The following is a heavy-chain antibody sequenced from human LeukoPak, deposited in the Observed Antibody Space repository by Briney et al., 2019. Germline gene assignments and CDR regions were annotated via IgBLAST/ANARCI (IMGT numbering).Heavy chain of an antibody. D-gene: IGHD4/OR15-4a*01. J-gene: IGHJ4*02. CDR3: ARGCVHYGATLLFDC. Sequence: PSETLSLTCTVSGGSSSSYYWSWIRQPPGRGLEWIRYIYYSGSTNYNPSLKSRVTISVDTSKNQFSLKLSSVTAADTAVYYWARGCVHYGATLLFDCWGQGTLVPVSS. V-gene: IGHV4-59*01. CDR2: IYYSGST. CDR1: GGSSSSYY.